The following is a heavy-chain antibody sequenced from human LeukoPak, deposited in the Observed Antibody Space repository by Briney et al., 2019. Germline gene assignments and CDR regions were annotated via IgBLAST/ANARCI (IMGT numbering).Heavy chain of an antibody. D-gene: IGHD2-15*01. J-gene: IGHJ4*02. CDR1: GFTFSSYW. V-gene: IGHV3-74*01. CDR2: INSEGSST. CDR3: AKQLGYCSDGSCYFPY. Sequence: PGGSLRLSCAASGFTFSSYWMHWVRQIPGKGLVWVSRINSEGSSTSDADSVKGRFTISRDNSKSTLCLQMNSLRAEDTAVYYCAKQLGYCSDGSCYFPYWGQGTLVTVSS.